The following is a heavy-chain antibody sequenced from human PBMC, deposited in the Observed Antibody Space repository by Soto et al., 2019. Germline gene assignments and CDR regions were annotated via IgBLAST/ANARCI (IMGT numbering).Heavy chain of an antibody. J-gene: IGHJ4*02. CDR1: GFTFSSYA. CDR3: AKEPDSSVWSPYFDY. CDR2: ISGSGCRT. V-gene: IGHV3-23*01. D-gene: IGHD6-19*01. Sequence: EVQLLESGGGLVQPGGSLRLSCAAAGFTFSSYAMSWVRQAPGKGLEWVSAISGSGCRTYYAHSVKGRFTISRDNSKNTRKLQMNSLTAEDTTGYYCAKEPDSSVWSPYFDYCGQGTMVTVSS.